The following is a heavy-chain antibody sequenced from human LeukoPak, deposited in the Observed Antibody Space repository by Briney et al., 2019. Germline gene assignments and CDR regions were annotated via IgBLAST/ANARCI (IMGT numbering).Heavy chain of an antibody. CDR3: ARKGGEGIIAAADPYYYYGMDV. V-gene: IGHV4-34*01. J-gene: IGHJ6*02. Sequence: PSETPSPTCAVYGGSFSGYYWSWIRQPPGKGLEWIGEINHSGSTNYNPSLKSRVTISVDTSKNQFSLKLSSVTAADTAVYYCARKGGEGIIAAADPYYYYGMDVWGQGSTVSVSS. CDR2: INHSGST. D-gene: IGHD6-13*01. CDR1: GGSFSGYY.